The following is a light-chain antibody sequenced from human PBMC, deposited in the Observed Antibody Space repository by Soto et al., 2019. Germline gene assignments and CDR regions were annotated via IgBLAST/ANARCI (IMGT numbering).Light chain of an antibody. J-gene: IGKJ1*01. CDR2: AAS. CDR3: QQYGHSPRT. V-gene: IGKV3-20*01. CDR1: QSVSSL. Sequence: EIVLTQSPATLSLSPGERATLCCRASQSVSSLLAWYQQKAGQSPRLLIYAASARAIGIPDRFSGSASGTDFTLTISRLAPEDFAVYYCQQYGHSPRTFGQGTKVDIK.